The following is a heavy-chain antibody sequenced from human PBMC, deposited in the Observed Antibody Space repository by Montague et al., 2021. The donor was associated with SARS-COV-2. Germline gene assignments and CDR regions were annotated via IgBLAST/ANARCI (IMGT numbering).Heavy chain of an antibody. CDR2: ISGSGGSP. D-gene: IGHD3-10*01. J-gene: IGHJ4*02. CDR1: GFTFSSYA. CDR3: AKDALLLWFGELSRFNERYYFDY. Sequence: SLRLSCAASGFTFSSYALSWVRQAPGKGLEWVSAISGSGGSPYYSYSXXVLFTISRDNSKNTLYLQMNSLRAEDTAVYYCAKDALLLWFGELSRFNERYYFDYWGQGTLVTVSS. V-gene: IGHV3-23*01.